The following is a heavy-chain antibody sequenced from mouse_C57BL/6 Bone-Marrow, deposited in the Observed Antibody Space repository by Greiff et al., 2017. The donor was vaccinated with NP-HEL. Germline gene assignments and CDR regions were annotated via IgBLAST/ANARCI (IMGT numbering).Heavy chain of an antibody. V-gene: IGHV5-12*01. CDR1: GFTFRDSY. J-gene: IGHJ1*03. D-gene: IGHD1-1*01. CDR3: ARQRYDGSSYDGYFDV. CDR2: ISNGGGST. Sequence: DVMLVESGGGLVQPGGSLKLSCAASGFTFRDSYMCWVRQPPEKRLAWVASISNGGGSTYYPDTVKGRFTISRDNDKHTLYLQMSRLKSEDTAMYYCARQRYDGSSYDGYFDVWGTGTTVTVSS.